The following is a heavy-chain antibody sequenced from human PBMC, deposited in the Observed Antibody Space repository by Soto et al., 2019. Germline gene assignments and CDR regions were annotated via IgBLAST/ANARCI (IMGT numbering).Heavy chain of an antibody. V-gene: IGHV4-34*01. J-gene: IGHJ4*02. CDR1: GGSFSGYY. CDR3: ARAAYNSGPGY. CDR2: INHSGST. D-gene: IGHD5-12*01. Sequence: SETLSLTCAVYGGSFSGYYWSWIRQPPGKGLECIGEINHSGSTNYNPSLKSRVTISVDTSKNQFSLKLSSVTAADTAVYYCARAAYNSGPGYWGQGTLVTVSS.